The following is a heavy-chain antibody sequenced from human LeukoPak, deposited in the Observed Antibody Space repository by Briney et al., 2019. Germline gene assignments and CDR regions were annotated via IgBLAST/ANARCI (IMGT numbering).Heavy chain of an antibody. CDR3: AREVVVRYSYGYLDY. J-gene: IGHJ4*02. D-gene: IGHD5-18*01. Sequence: GASVKVSCKASGYTFTGYGISWVRQAPGQGLEWMGWISAYNGNTNYAQKLQGRVTMTTDTSTSTAYMELRSLRSDDTAVYYCAREVVVRYSYGYLDYWGQGTLVTVSS. CDR1: GYTFTGYG. V-gene: IGHV1-18*01. CDR2: ISAYNGNT.